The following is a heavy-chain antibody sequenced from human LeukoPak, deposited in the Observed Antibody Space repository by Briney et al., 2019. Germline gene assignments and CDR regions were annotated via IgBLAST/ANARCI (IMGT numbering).Heavy chain of an antibody. CDR2: IYPGDSDT. V-gene: IGHV5-51*01. CDR3: ARDFRVGYSYGYFDY. J-gene: IGHJ4*02. D-gene: IGHD5-18*01. CDR1: GYSFTNYW. Sequence: GESLKISCKGSGYSFTNYWIGWVRQLPGKGLEWMGIIYPGDSDTRYSPSFQGHVTISADKSISTAYLQWSSLRSEDTAVYYCARDFRVGYSYGYFDYWGQGTLVTVSS.